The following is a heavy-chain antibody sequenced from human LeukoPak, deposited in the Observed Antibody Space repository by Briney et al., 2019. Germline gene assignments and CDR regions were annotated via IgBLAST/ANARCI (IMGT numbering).Heavy chain of an antibody. V-gene: IGHV1-24*01. D-gene: IGHD3-22*01. Sequence: ASVKVSCKVSGYTLTELSIHWVRQAPGKGLEWMGGFDPEDGETIYAQKFQGRVTMTEDTSTDTAYIELSSLRSEDTAVYYCATSSITMIVVPHYQYYFDYWGQGTLVTVSS. CDR2: FDPEDGET. CDR1: GYTLTELS. J-gene: IGHJ4*02. CDR3: ATSSITMIVVPHYQYYFDY.